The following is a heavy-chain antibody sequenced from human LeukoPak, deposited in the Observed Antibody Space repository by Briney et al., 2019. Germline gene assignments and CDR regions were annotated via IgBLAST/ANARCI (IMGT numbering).Heavy chain of an antibody. CDR2: IIPIFGTA. CDR1: GGTFSSYA. D-gene: IGHD1-1*01. V-gene: IGHV1-69*13. Sequence: ASVKVSCKASGGTFSSYAISWVRQAPGQGLEWMGGIIPIFGTANYAQKFQGRVTITADESTSTAYMELSSLRSEDTAVYYCASTDEGTPNKWGQGTPVTVSS. J-gene: IGHJ4*02. CDR3: ASTDEGTPNK.